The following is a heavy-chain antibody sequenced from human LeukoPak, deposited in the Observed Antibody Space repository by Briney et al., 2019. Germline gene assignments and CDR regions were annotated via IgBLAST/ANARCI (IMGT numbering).Heavy chain of an antibody. Sequence: SVKVSCMPSGDTLSSYAISCVRQAPEQGLEWMGAIIPIFGTANYAQKFQGRVTITADESTSTAYMELSRLRSEETAVYYCARGYYDSSGYYYLGYWGEGTLVTVSS. J-gene: IGHJ4*02. D-gene: IGHD3-22*01. CDR2: IIPIFGTA. CDR3: ARGYYDSSGYYYLGY. CDR1: GDTLSSYA. V-gene: IGHV1-69*13.